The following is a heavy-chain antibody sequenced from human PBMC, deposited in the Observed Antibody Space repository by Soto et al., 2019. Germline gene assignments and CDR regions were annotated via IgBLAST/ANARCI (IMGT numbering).Heavy chain of an antibody. CDR2: IWYDGSNK. CDR1: GFTFSSYG. CDR3: ARAQDSSWHTLDY. D-gene: IGHD6-13*01. J-gene: IGHJ4*02. V-gene: IGHV3-33*01. Sequence: QVQLVESGGGVVQPGRSLRLSCAASGFTFSSYGMHWVRQAPGKRLEWVAVIWYDGSNKYYADSVKGRFTISRDNSKNTLYRQMNSLRAEDTAVYYCARAQDSSWHTLDYWGQGTLVTVSS.